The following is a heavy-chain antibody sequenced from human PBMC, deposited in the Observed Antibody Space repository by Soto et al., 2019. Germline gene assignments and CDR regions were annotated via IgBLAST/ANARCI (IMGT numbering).Heavy chain of an antibody. V-gene: IGHV3-48*01. CDR1: GFTFSSYN. CDR3: AKVRKSSHTNAPSYYYTAMDV. J-gene: IGHJ6*02. CDR2: ISIGSSSM. Sequence: SGGSLRLSCAASGFTFSSYNMNWVRQAPGKGLEWVSQISIGSSSMDYADSVKGRFTISRDNSKNTLYLEMNSLRAEDTALYYCAKVRKSSHTNAPSYYYTAMDVGGQGTRAT. D-gene: IGHD2-8*01.